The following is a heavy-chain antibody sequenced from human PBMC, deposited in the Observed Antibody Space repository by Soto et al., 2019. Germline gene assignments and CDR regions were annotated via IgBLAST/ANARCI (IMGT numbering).Heavy chain of an antibody. D-gene: IGHD6-19*01. CDR2: IIPIFGTA. Sequence: ASVKVSCKASGGTFSSYAISWVRQAPGQGLEWMGGIIPIFGTANYAQKFQGRVTITADESTSTAYMELSSLRSEDTAVYYCVIIAVAGTHCWGQGTLVTVSS. CDR1: GGTFSSYA. J-gene: IGHJ4*02. V-gene: IGHV1-69*13. CDR3: VIIAVAGTHC.